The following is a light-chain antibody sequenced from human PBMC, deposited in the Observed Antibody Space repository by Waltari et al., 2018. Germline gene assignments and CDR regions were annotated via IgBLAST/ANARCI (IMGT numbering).Light chain of an antibody. Sequence: QSVLTQPPSVSGAPGQRVTIPCTGSDSNIGAGYDVHWYQQLPGTAPKLLIYGNTNRPSGVPDRFSGSKSGTSGSLAITGLQAEDEAYYYCQSYDRSLTGSWVFGGGTKLTVL. CDR3: QSYDRSLTGSWV. CDR2: GNT. J-gene: IGLJ3*02. CDR1: DSNIGAGYD. V-gene: IGLV1-40*01.